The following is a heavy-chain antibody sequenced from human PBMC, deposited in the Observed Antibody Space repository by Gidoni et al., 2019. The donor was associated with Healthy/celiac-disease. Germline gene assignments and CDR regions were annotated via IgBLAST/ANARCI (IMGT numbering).Heavy chain of an antibody. CDR2: ISGDGGST. CDR1: GFTFDYYA. V-gene: IGHV3-43*02. CDR3: AKAFLRDYYDSSGYFS. J-gene: IGHJ4*02. D-gene: IGHD3-22*01. Sequence: EVQLVASGGGVVQPGGSLRLSCAASGFTFDYYAMHWVRQAPGKGLEWVSLISGDGGSTYYADSVKGRFTISRDNSKNSLYLQMNSLRTEDTALYYCAKAFLRDYYDSSGYFSWGQGTLVTVSS.